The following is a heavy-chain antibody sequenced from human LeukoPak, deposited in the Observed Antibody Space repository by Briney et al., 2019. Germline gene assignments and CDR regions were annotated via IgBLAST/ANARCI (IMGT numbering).Heavy chain of an antibody. V-gene: IGHV3-7*01. CDR2: IKHDGSEK. CDR3: ARKDRYGLDY. CDR1: GFTFSSYW. J-gene: IGHJ4*02. Sequence: TGGSLRLSCAASGFTFSSYWMSWVRQAPGKGLEWVADIKHDGSEKYYVDSLKGRFTIPTDSAKNSLYLQINSLRAEDTAVYYCARKDRYGLDYWGQGTLVTVSS. D-gene: IGHD3-9*01.